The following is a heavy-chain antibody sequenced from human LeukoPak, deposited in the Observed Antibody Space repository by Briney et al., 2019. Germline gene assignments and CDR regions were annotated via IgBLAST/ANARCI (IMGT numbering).Heavy chain of an antibody. CDR2: IYYSGST. V-gene: IGHV4-39*07. CDR3: AREPATSVWFDP. J-gene: IGHJ5*02. CDR1: GGSISSSSYY. D-gene: IGHD1-26*01. Sequence: SETLSLTCTVSGGSISSSSYYWGWIRQPPGKGLEWIGSIYYSGSTYYNPSLKSRVTISVDTSKNQFSLKLSSVTAADTAVYYRAREPATSVWFDPWGQGTLVTVSS.